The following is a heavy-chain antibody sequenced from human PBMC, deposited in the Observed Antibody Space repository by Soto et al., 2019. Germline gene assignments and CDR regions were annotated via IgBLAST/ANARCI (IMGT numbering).Heavy chain of an antibody. V-gene: IGHV4-30-2*01. CDR1: GGSISSGGYS. CDR3: SRSAAGTLYH. Sequence: SETLSLTCAVSGGSISSGGYSWSWIRQPPGKGLEWIGYIYHSGSTYYNPSLKSRVTISVDRSKNQFSLQLNSVTPEDTAVYYCSRSAAGTLYHWGQGTLVTVSS. J-gene: IGHJ1*01. D-gene: IGHD6-13*01. CDR2: IYHSGST.